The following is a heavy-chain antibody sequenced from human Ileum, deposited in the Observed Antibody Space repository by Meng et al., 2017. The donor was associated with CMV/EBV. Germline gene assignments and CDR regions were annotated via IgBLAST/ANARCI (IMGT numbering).Heavy chain of an antibody. D-gene: IGHD3-16*02. CDR2: IYSGGST. CDR3: ARAGGDDYVWGSYRLGDY. V-gene: IGHV3-53*01. CDR1: FTVSSNY. J-gene: IGHJ4*02. Sequence: FTVSSNYMSWVRQAPGKGLEWVSVIYSGGSTYYADSVKGRFTISRDNSKNTLYLQMNSLRAEDTAVYYCARAGGDDYVWGSYRLGDYWGQGILVTVSS.